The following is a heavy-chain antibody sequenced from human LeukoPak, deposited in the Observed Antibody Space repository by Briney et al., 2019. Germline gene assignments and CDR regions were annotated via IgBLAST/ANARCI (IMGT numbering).Heavy chain of an antibody. V-gene: IGHV4-34*01. CDR2: INHSGST. CDR1: GGSFSGYY. CDR3: ASRPVIPVNWFDP. J-gene: IGHJ5*02. Sequence: SETLSLTCAVYGGSFSGYYWSWIRQPPGKGLEWIGEINHSGSTNCNPSLKSRVTISVDTSKYQFSLKLSSVTAADTAVYYCASRPVIPVNWFDPWGQGTLVTVSS.